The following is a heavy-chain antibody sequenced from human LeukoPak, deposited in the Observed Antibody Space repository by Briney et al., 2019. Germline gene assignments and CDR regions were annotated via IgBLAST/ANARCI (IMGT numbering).Heavy chain of an antibody. CDR2: INPNSGDT. Sequence: ASVKVSCKASGYTFTGYYMHWVRQAPGQGLEWMGWINPNSGDTNYAQKFQGRVTLTRDTSIRTAYMELSSLRSDDTAVYYCARDGNFDYWGQGTLVTVSS. CDR3: ARDGNFDY. J-gene: IGHJ4*02. CDR1: GYTFTGYY. V-gene: IGHV1-2*02.